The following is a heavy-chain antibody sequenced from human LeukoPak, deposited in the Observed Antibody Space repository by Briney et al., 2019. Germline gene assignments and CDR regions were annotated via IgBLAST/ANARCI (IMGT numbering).Heavy chain of an antibody. Sequence: GASVKVSCKASGGTFISYAISWVRQAPGQGLEWMGGIIPIFGTANYAQKFQGRVTITADESTSTAYMELSSLRSEDTAVYYCARDGYSSGWYKSYGMDVWGQGTTVTVSS. CDR1: GGTFISYA. V-gene: IGHV1-69*13. D-gene: IGHD6-19*01. CDR2: IIPIFGTA. J-gene: IGHJ6*02. CDR3: ARDGYSSGWYKSYGMDV.